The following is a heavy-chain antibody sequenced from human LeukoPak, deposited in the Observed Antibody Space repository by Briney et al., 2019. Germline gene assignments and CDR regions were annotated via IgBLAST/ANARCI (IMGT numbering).Heavy chain of an antibody. Sequence: GGSLRLSCAASGFTFTTYGMHWVRQAPGKGLEWVAIIWYDGSNKYYADSVKGRFTISRDNSKNTLYLQMSNLRAEDTAVYFCARGGGLDVWGQGATVTVSS. D-gene: IGHD3-16*01. CDR3: ARGGGLDV. V-gene: IGHV3-33*01. CDR1: GFTFTTYG. CDR2: IWYDGSNK. J-gene: IGHJ6*02.